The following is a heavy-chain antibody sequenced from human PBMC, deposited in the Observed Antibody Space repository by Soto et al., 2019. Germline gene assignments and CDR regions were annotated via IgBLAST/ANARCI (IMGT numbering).Heavy chain of an antibody. CDR3: ASPNPQLARGGYYGMDV. CDR1: GYTFTSYG. Sequence: GASVNVSCKAAGYTFTSYGISWVRQAPGQGLEWMGWISAYNGNTNYAQKLQGRVTMTTDTSTSTAYMELRSLRSDDTAVYYCASPNPQLARGGYYGMDVWGQGSTVTVSS. J-gene: IGHJ6*02. V-gene: IGHV1-18*01. CDR2: ISAYNGNT. D-gene: IGHD1-1*01.